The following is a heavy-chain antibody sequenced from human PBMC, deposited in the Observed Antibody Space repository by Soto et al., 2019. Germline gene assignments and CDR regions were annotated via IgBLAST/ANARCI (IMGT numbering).Heavy chain of an antibody. CDR3: GTFLSTTSPDV. Sequence: SQTLSLTCAISGASVSSKSAAWYWIRQSPSRGLEWLGRTYYRSKWYNDHAVSVKSRITINPDTSKNQFSLHLNSVTPEDTAVYYCGTFLSTTSPDVWGEGTTVTVSS. J-gene: IGHJ6*04. CDR1: GASVSSKSAA. D-gene: IGHD2-2*01. CDR2: TYYRSKWYN. V-gene: IGHV6-1*01.